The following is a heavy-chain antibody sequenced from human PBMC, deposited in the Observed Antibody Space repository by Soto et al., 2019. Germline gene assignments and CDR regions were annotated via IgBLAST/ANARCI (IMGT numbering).Heavy chain of an antibody. CDR2: IWYDGSNK. J-gene: IGHJ4*02. V-gene: IGHV3-33*01. D-gene: IGHD3-9*01. Sequence: GGSLRLSCAASGFTFSSYGMHWVRQAPGKGREWVAVIWYDGSNKYYSDSVKGRFTISRDNSKNTLYLQMNSLRAEDTAVYYCARVSAPVKLRYFDWLAPFDYWGQGTLVTVSS. CDR3: ARVSAPVKLRYFDWLAPFDY. CDR1: GFTFSSYG.